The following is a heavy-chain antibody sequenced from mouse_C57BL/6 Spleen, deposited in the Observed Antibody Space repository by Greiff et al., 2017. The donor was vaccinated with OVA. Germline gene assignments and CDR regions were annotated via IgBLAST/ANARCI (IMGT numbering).Heavy chain of an antibody. CDR2: INPSTGGT. Sequence: EVQLQQSGPELVKPGASVKISCKASGYSFTGYYMNWVKQSPEKSLEWIGEINPSTGGTTYNQKFKAKATLTVDKSSSTAYRQLKSLTSEDSAVYYCARYYYDGSSLYYFDYWGQGTTLTVSS. CDR3: ARYYYDGSSLYYFDY. D-gene: IGHD1-1*01. CDR1: GYSFTGYY. J-gene: IGHJ2*01. V-gene: IGHV1-42*01.